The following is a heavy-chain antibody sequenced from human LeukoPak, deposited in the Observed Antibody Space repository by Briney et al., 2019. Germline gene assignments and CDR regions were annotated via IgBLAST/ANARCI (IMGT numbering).Heavy chain of an antibody. CDR3: ARGPSMVVVMWFDY. CDR1: GYTFTTYY. CDR2: INPSGGST. Sequence: ASVTVSCKASGYTFTTYYMHWVRQAPGQGLEWMGIINPSGGSTSCAQKFQGRVTMTRDTSTSTVYMEMSSLRSEDTAVYYCARGPSMVVVMWFDYWGQGTLVTVSS. V-gene: IGHV1-46*01. D-gene: IGHD3-22*01. J-gene: IGHJ4*02.